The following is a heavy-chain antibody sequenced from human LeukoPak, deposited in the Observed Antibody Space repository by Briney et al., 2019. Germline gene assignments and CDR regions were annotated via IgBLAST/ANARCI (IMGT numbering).Heavy chain of an antibody. CDR1: GFTFKTYA. D-gene: IGHD2-2*01. Sequence: PGGSLRLSCAASGFTFKTYAMTWVRQAPGKGLEWVSGISGSGESTYYADSVKGRFTISRDNSKNTLYLQMNSLRAEDTAVYYCARLGYCSSTSRPNFYYYYGMDVWGQGTTVTVSS. CDR2: ISGSGEST. CDR3: ARLGYCSSTSRPNFYYYYGMDV. J-gene: IGHJ6*02. V-gene: IGHV3-23*01.